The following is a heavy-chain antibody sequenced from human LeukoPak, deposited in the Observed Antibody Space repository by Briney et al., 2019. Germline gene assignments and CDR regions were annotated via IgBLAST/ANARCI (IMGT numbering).Heavy chain of an antibody. V-gene: IGHV3-21*01. Sequence: GGSLRLSCAASGFTFSSYSMNWVRQAPGKGLEWVSSISSSSSYIYYADSVKGRFTISRDNAKNSLYLQMNRLRAEDPGVYYCARGRGYSYAPTDYMDVWGKGTTVTVSS. CDR2: ISSSSSYI. CDR1: GFTFSSYS. D-gene: IGHD5-18*01. J-gene: IGHJ6*03. CDR3: ARGRGYSYAPTDYMDV.